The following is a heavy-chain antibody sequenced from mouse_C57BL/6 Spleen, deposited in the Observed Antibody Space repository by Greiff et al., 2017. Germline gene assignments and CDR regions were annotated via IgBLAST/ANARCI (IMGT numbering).Heavy chain of an antibody. D-gene: IGHD4-1*01. J-gene: IGHJ3*01. CDR2: ISDGGSYT. V-gene: IGHV5-4*01. Sequence: DVMLVESGGGLVKPGGSLKLSCAASGFTFSSYAMSWVRQTPEKKLEWVATISDGGSYTYYPDNVKGRFTISRDNAKNNLYLQMSHLKSEDTAMYYCARDDWDVFAYWGQGTLVTVSA. CDR1: GFTFSSYA. CDR3: ARDDWDVFAY.